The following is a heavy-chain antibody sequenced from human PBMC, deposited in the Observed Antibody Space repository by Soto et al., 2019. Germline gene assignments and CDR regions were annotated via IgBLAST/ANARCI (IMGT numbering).Heavy chain of an antibody. CDR1: GFTFSTYS. CDR3: ARTLPYTTGPFDY. Sequence: EVQLVESGGGLVKPGGSLRLSCAASGFTFSTYSMNWVRQAPGKGLEWVSSISSSSNYIYYADSMKGRFTISRDNAKHSLYLQMNSLRAEDTAVYYCARTLPYTTGPFDYWGQGTLVTVSS. V-gene: IGHV3-21*01. J-gene: IGHJ4*02. CDR2: ISSSSNYI. D-gene: IGHD6-19*01.